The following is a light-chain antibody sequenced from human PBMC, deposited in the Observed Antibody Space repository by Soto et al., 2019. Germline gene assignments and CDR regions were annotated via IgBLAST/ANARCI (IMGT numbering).Light chain of an antibody. Sequence: EVVMTQSPATLSVSPGERATLSCRASQRISSNLAWYQQRPGQAPRLLIYGASTRATGIPARFSGSGSGTEFTLTISSLQPEDLAVYYCHQYDKWPPLTFGGGTQVQIE. CDR2: GAS. CDR1: QRISSN. J-gene: IGKJ4*01. CDR3: HQYDKWPPLT. V-gene: IGKV3-15*01.